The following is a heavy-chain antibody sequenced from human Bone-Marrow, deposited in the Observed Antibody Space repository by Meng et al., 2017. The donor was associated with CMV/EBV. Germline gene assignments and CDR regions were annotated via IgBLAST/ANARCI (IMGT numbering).Heavy chain of an antibody. CDR3: ARARSPTHFDY. Sequence: GSLKISCTASGFTFSTYDFHWVRQPTGKGLEWASSIGTVGDTYSIGSVKGRFIISREDAKNSVYLQMNGLRDGDTGLYYCARARSPTHFDYWGQGALVTVSS. CDR1: GFTFSTYD. V-gene: IGHV3-13*01. J-gene: IGHJ4*02. CDR2: IGTVGDT.